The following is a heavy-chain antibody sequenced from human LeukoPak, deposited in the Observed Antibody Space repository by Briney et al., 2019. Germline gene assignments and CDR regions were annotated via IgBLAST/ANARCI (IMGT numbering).Heavy chain of an antibody. J-gene: IGHJ4*02. D-gene: IGHD6-19*01. Sequence: SSETLSLTCTVSGGSISSSGYYWSWIRQHPGKGLEWIGYIYYSGTTYYNPSLKSRVTISVDTSKNQFSLRLSSVTAADTAVYYCARVAYSSGWHVDYWGQGTLVTVSS. CDR3: ARVAYSSGWHVDY. V-gene: IGHV4-31*03. CDR1: GGSISSSGYY. CDR2: IYYSGTT.